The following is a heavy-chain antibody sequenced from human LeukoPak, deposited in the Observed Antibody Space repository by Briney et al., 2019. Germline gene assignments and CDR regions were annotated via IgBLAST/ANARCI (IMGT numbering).Heavy chain of an antibody. Sequence: PGESLNISCKGSGYSFTSHWIGWVRQMPGKGLEWMGIIYPVDSETKYSPSLEGQVTMSVDTSISAAYLQWSSLRASDTAMYYCARGQTYYYESSGYPPAFDVWGQGTLVTVSS. V-gene: IGHV5-51*01. D-gene: IGHD3-22*01. CDR3: ARGQTYYYESSGYPPAFDV. J-gene: IGHJ3*01. CDR2: IYPVDSET. CDR1: GYSFTSHW.